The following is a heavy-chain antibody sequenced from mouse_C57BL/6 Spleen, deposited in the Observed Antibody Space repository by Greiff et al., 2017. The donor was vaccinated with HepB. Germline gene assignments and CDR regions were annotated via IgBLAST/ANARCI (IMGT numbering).Heavy chain of an antibody. J-gene: IGHJ4*01. V-gene: IGHV1-19*01. CDR2: INPYNGGT. CDR3: ARATGVLLRYMDY. CDR1: GYTFTDYY. D-gene: IGHD1-1*01. Sequence: EVKLVESGPVLVKPGASVKMSCKASGYTFTDYYMNWVKQSHGKSLEWIGVINPYNGGTSYNQKFKGKATLTVDKSSSTAYMELNSLTSEDSAVYYCARATGVLLRYMDYWGQGTSVTVSS.